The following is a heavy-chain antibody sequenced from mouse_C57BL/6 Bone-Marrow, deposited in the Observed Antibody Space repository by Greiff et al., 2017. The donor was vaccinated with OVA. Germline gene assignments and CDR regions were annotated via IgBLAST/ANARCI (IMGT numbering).Heavy chain of an antibody. V-gene: IGHV5-9-1*02. CDR1: GFTFSSYA. CDR3: TRASYSKVYAMDD. D-gene: IGHD2-5*01. Sequence: EVMLVESGEGLVKPGGSLKLSCAASGFTFSSYAMSWVRQTPEKRLEWVAYISSGGDYIYYADTVKGRFTISRDNARNTLYLQMSSLKSEDTAMYYCTRASYSKVYAMDDWGQGTSVTVSS. CDR2: ISSGGDYI. J-gene: IGHJ4*01.